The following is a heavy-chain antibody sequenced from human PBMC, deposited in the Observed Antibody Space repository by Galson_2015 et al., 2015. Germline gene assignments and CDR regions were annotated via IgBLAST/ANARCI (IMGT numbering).Heavy chain of an antibody. J-gene: IGHJ5*02. CDR1: GYSFTSYW. V-gene: IGHV5-10-1*01. D-gene: IGHD6-19*01. CDR3: ARSPAPNLIAVADSNWFDP. Sequence: QSGAEVKKPGESLTISCKGSGYSFTSYWISWVRQMPGKGLEWMGRIDPSDSYTNYSPSFQGHVTISADKSISTAYLQWSSLKASGTAMYYCARSPAPNLIAVADSNWFDPWGQGTLVTVSS. CDR2: IDPSDSYT.